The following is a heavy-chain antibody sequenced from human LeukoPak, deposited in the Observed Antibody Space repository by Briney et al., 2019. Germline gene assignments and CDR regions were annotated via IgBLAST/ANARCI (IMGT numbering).Heavy chain of an antibody. CDR1: GGSISSGGYY. V-gene: IGHV4-30-2*01. CDR3: ARDFVVPQQLGGGWFDP. D-gene: IGHD6-13*01. Sequence: SETLSLTCTVSGGSISSGGYYWSWIRQPPGKGLEWIGYIYHSGSTYYNPSLKSRVTISVDRSKNQFSLKLSSVTAADTAVYYCARDFVVPQQLGGGWFDPWGQGTLVTVSS. J-gene: IGHJ5*02. CDR2: IYHSGST.